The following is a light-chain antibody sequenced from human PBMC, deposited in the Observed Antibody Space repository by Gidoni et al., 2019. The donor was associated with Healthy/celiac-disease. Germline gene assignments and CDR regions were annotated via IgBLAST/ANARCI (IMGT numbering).Light chain of an antibody. CDR3: QQRSNWPPENT. Sequence: DIVLTQSPATLSLSPGERATLSCRASQSVSSYLAWYQQKPGQAPRLLIYDASNRATGIQARFSGSGSGTDFTLTISSLEREDFAVYYCQQRSNWPPENTFGQGTKLEIK. CDR2: DAS. CDR1: QSVSSY. V-gene: IGKV3-11*01. J-gene: IGKJ2*01.